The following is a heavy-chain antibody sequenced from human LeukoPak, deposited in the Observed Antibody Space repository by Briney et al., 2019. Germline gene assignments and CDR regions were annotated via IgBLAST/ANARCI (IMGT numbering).Heavy chain of an antibody. CDR3: ARGRYCSSTSCYYNWFDP. D-gene: IGHD2-2*01. CDR2: IYYSGST. CDR1: GGSISSYY. J-gene: IGHJ5*02. Sequence: PSETLSLTCTVSGGSISSYYLSWIRQPPGKGLEWIGYIYYSGSTNYNPSLKSRVTISVDTSKNQFSLKLSSVTAADTAVYYCARGRYCSSTSCYYNWFDPWGQGTLVTVSS. V-gene: IGHV4-59*12.